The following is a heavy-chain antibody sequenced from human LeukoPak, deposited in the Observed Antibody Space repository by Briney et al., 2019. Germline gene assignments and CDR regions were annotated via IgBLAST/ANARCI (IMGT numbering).Heavy chain of an antibody. CDR2: INGYNGKI. Sequence: ASVKVSCKASGYTFTGYYMHWVRQAPGQGLEWMGWINGYNGKIKYAQKFEGRVTMTTDSSTSTTYMELRSLRSDDTAMYYCARTFSAARGSFYFDYWGQGTLVTVSS. J-gene: IGHJ4*02. CDR3: ARTFSAARGSFYFDY. V-gene: IGHV1-18*04. CDR1: GYTFTGYY. D-gene: IGHD6-6*01.